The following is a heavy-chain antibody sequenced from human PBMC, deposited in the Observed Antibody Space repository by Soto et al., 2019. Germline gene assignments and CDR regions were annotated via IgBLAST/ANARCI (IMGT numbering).Heavy chain of an antibody. CDR1: GFTFSSYA. CDR3: AKDPRITIFGVVIISGPVDY. J-gene: IGHJ4*02. CDR2: ISGSGGST. Sequence: GSLRLSCAASGFTFSSYAMSWVRQAPGKGLEWVSAISGSGGSTYYADSVKGRFTISRDNSKNTLYLQMNSLRAEDTAVYYCAKDPRITIFGVVIISGPVDYWGQGTLVTVSS. D-gene: IGHD3-3*01. V-gene: IGHV3-23*01.